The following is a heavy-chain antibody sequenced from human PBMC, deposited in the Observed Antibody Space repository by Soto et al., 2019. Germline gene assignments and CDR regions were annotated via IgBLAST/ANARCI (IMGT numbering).Heavy chain of an antibody. CDR2: ISGSGGST. CDR3: AKDFNSGYDQNWFDP. CDR1: GFTFRSDA. Sequence: GGSLRLSCAASGFTFRSDAMSWVRQAPGKGLEWVSGISGSGGSTYYADSVKGRFTISRDNSKNTLYLQTDSLRAEDTAVYYCAKDFNSGYDQNWFDPWGQGTLVTVSS. J-gene: IGHJ5*02. V-gene: IGHV3-23*01. D-gene: IGHD5-12*01.